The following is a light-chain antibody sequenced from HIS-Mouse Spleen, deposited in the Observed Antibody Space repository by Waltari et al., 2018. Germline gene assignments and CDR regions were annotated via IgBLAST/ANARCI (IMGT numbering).Light chain of an antibody. V-gene: IGLV2-14*03. CDR3: SSYTSSSTG. CDR2: DVS. CDR1: SSDVGGYNY. J-gene: IGLJ3*02. Sequence: QSALTQPASVSGSPGQSITISCTGTSSDVGGYNYVSWYQQHPGKAPKLMIYDVSNRPSGVSNRFSGSQSGNTASLTISGLQAEDEADYYCSSYTSSSTGFGGGTKLTVL.